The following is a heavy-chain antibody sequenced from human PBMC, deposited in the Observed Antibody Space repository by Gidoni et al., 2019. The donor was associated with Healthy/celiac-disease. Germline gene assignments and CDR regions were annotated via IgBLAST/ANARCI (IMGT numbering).Heavy chain of an antibody. CDR3: ARVGCGGDCSSYYYCGMDV. CDR2: ILPIFGTA. CDR1: GGTFSSYA. J-gene: IGHJ6*02. D-gene: IGHD2-21*02. Sequence: QVQLVQSGAEVKKPGSSVKVPCKASGGTFSSYAISWVRQAPGQGLEWMGGILPIFGTANYAQKFQGRVTITADESTSTAYMELSSLRSEDTAVYYCARVGCGGDCSSYYYCGMDVWGQGTTVTVSS. V-gene: IGHV1-69*01.